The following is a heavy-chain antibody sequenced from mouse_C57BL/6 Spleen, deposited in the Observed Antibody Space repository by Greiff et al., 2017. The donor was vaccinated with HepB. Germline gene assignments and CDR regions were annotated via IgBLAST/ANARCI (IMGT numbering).Heavy chain of an antibody. CDR2: IWAGGST. D-gene: IGHD1-3*01. V-gene: IGHV2-9*02. CDR3: ARLEDI. J-gene: IGHJ2*01. Sequence: QVQLKQSGPGLVAPSQSLSITCTVSGFSLTSYGVHWVRQPPGKGLEWLGVIWAGGSTNYNSALMSRLSISKDNSKSQVCLKMNSLQTDDTGMYYCARLEDIWGQGTTLTGSS. CDR1: GFSLTSYG.